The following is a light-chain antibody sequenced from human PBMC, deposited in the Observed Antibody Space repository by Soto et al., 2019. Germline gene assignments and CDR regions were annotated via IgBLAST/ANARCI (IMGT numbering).Light chain of an antibody. V-gene: IGKV1-33*01. CDR3: QQYGSSPRT. CDR2: GAS. Sequence: DIQMTQAPSSLSASVGVRGTITCQASQNINNYLNWYQQKPGSAPKLLIYGASTLESGVPSRFSGSGSGTDFTLTISSLEPEDSAVYYCQQYGSSPRTFGQGTKVDIK. J-gene: IGKJ1*01. CDR1: QNINNY.